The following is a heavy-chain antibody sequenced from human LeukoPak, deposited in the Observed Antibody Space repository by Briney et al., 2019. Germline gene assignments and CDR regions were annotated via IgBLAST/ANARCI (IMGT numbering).Heavy chain of an antibody. Sequence: SETLSLTCTVSGGSISSGGYYWSWIRQHPGKGLEWIGYIYYSGSTYYNPSLKSRVTISVDTSKNQFSLKLSSVTAADTAVYYCAKGEIKYWYFDLWGRGTLVTVSS. CDR2: IYYSGST. V-gene: IGHV4-31*03. J-gene: IGHJ2*01. CDR3: AKGEIKYWYFDL. CDR1: GGSISSGGYY. D-gene: IGHD5-24*01.